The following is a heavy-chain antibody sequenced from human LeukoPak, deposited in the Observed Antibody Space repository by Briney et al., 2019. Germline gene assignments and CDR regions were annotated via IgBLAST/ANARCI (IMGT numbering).Heavy chain of an antibody. CDR3: ARVVVRDANNYKDY. CDR1: GYTFTGYY. D-gene: IGHD5-24*01. Sequence: VASVKVSCKASGYTFTGYYMHWVRQAPGQGLEWMGWINPNSGGTNYAQKFQGRVTITRDTSISTAYMELSRLRSDDTAVYYCARVVVRDANNYKDYWGQGTLVTVSS. CDR2: INPNSGGT. V-gene: IGHV1-2*02. J-gene: IGHJ4*02.